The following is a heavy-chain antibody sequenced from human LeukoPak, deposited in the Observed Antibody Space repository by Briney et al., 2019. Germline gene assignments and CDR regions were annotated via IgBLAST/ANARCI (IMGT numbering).Heavy chain of an antibody. CDR2: IIPIFGTA. CDR3: AKDDEQHRRRFDP. CDR1: GGTFSSYA. D-gene: IGHD6-13*01. Sequence: ASVKVSCKASGGTFSSYAISWVRQAPGQGLEWMGGIIPIFGTANYAQKFQGRVTITADESTSTAYMELSSLRSEDTAVYYCAKDDEQHRRRFDPWGQGTLVTVSS. J-gene: IGHJ5*02. V-gene: IGHV1-69*13.